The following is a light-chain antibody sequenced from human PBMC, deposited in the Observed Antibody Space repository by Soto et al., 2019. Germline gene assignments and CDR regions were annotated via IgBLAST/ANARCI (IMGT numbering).Light chain of an antibody. CDR3: LQHNSYPLT. J-gene: IGKJ4*01. Sequence: DIQMTQSPSSLSVSVGDRVTITCRASQGITNDLGWYQLKPGKAPKRLIYLASLLQSGVPSRFSGSGSGTEFTLTVSSLQPEDAAIYYCLQHNSYPLTFGGGTKVEIK. CDR2: LAS. V-gene: IGKV1-17*01. CDR1: QGITND.